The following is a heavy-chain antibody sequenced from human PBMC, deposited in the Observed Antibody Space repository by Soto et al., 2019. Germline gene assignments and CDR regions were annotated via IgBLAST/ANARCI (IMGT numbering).Heavy chain of an antibody. CDR1: GDTFSGDTLSTYV. V-gene: IGHV1-69*13. CDR3: ARGGYSYGRTYYFDY. J-gene: IGHJ4*02. D-gene: IGHD5-18*01. CDR2: IILMFGTT. Sequence: SVKVPCKASGDTFSGDTLSTYVVSWVRQAPGQGLEWMGGIILMFGTTTYAEKFQGRVTIIADESTTTVYMELSSLRSEDTAMYYCARGGYSYGRTYYFDYWGQGTLVTVSS.